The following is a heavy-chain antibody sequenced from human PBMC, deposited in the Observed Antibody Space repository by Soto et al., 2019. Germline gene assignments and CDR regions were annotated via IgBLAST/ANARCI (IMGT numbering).Heavy chain of an antibody. D-gene: IGHD3-10*01. CDR1: GYTFTSYG. V-gene: IGHV1-18*01. CDR2: ISAYNGNT. Sequence: VSCKASGYTFTSYGISWVRQAPGQGLEWMGWISAYNGNTNCAQKLQGRVTMTTDTSTSTAYMELRSLRSDDTAVYYCARGLLITMVRGVIMYYFDYWGQGTLVTVSS. CDR3: ARGLLITMVRGVIMYYFDY. J-gene: IGHJ4*02.